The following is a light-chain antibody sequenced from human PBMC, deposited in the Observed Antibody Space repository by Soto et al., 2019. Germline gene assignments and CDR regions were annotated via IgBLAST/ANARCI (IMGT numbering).Light chain of an antibody. Sequence: AIRMTQSPSSLSASTGDRVTITCRASQGISSYLAWYQQKPGTAPKLLISAASTLQSGVPSRFRGSGSGTDFTLTISCLQSEDFATYYCQQFYSYPRTFGEGTKVEFK. CDR2: AAS. V-gene: IGKV1-8*01. J-gene: IGKJ1*01. CDR3: QQFYSYPRT. CDR1: QGISSY.